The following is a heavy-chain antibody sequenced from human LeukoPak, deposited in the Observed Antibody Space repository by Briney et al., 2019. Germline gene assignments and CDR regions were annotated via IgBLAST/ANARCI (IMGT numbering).Heavy chain of an antibody. V-gene: IGHV3-53*01. Sequence: GGSLRLSCAASGFTFSSYGMHWVRQAPGKGLEWVSVIYSGGSTYYADSVKGRFTISRDNSKNTLYLQMNSLRAEDTAVYYCARGPYSSGEFDYWGQGTLVTVSS. CDR2: IYSGGST. J-gene: IGHJ4*02. D-gene: IGHD6-19*01. CDR3: ARGPYSSGEFDY. CDR1: GFTFSSYG.